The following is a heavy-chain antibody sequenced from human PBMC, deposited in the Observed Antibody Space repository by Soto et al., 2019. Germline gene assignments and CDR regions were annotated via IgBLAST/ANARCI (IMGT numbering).Heavy chain of an antibody. D-gene: IGHD6-19*01. J-gene: IGHJ3*02. Sequence: EVQLLESGGGLVQPGGSLRLSCAASGFTFSSYAMSWVRQAPGKGLEWVSAISGSGGSTYYADSVKGRFTISGDNSKNTLYLQMNSLRAEDTAVYYCAKGIRIAVAGGDAFDIWGQGTMVTVSS. CDR2: ISGSGGST. V-gene: IGHV3-23*01. CDR3: AKGIRIAVAGGDAFDI. CDR1: GFTFSSYA.